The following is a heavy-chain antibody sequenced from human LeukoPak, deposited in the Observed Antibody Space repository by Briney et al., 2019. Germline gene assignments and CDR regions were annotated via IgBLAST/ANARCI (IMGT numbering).Heavy chain of an antibody. CDR2: INPSGGST. CDR3: AREARCGGDCYYFDY. D-gene: IGHD2-21*02. V-gene: IGHV1-46*01. Sequence: ASVKVSCKASGYTFTSYYMHWVRQAPGQGLEWMGIINPSGGSTSYAQKFQGRVTMTRDTPTSTVYMELSRLRSEDTAVYYCAREARCGGDCYYFDYWGQGTLVTVSS. J-gene: IGHJ4*02. CDR1: GYTFTSYY.